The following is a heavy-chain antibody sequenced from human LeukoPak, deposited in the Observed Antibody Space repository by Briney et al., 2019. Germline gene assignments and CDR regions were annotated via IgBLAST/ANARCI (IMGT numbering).Heavy chain of an antibody. CDR3: AKDVRGSGTNCLDY. V-gene: IGHV3-9*01. Sequence: GGSLRLSCKVSGFSVTDYFMTWVRQAPGKGLEWVSGISWNSGSIGYADSVKGRFTISRDNAKNSLYLQMHSLRAEDTALYYCAKDVRGSGTNCLDYWGQGTLVTVSS. CDR1: GFSVTDYF. D-gene: IGHD2-2*01. CDR2: ISWNSGSI. J-gene: IGHJ4*02.